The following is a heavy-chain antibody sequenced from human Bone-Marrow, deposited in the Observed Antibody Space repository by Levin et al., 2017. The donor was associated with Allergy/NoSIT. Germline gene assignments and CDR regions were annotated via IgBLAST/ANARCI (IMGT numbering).Heavy chain of an antibody. CDR3: ARGGAHCSGGSCYEY. CDR2: MFSSGIT. D-gene: IGHD2-15*01. Sequence: SQTLSLTCTVSGDSISAYYWSWIRQSPGKGLEWIGYMFSSGITNYNASLRSRVTIPVDTSKNQFSLNLTSVTAADTAVYYCARGGAHCSGGSCYEYWGQGTLVTVSS. CDR1: GDSISAYY. J-gene: IGHJ4*02. V-gene: IGHV4-59*01.